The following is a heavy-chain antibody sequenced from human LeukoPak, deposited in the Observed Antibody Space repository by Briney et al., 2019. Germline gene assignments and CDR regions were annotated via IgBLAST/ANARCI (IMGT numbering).Heavy chain of an antibody. CDR3: ARTAGDFDY. Sequence: ASVKVSCKASGYTFTTYDINWVRQATGPGLEWMGWMNPKSGNSGYAQKFQGRVTMTRDTSISTAYMELSSLISDDTAMYYCARTAGDFDYWGQGTLVTVSS. CDR2: MNPKSGNS. J-gene: IGHJ4*02. D-gene: IGHD3-16*01. CDR1: GYTFTTYD. V-gene: IGHV1-8*01.